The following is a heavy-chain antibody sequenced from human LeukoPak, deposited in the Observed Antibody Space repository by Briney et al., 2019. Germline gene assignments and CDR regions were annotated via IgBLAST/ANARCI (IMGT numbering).Heavy chain of an antibody. D-gene: IGHD2-8*01. J-gene: IGHJ4*02. V-gene: IGHV3-53*01. CDR2: IYSGGST. CDR1: GFTVSSNY. CDR3: TKGLWAGVSAARD. Sequence: PGGSLRLSCAASGFTVSSNYMSWVRQAPGKGLEWVSVIYSGGSTYYADSVKGRFTISRDNSKNTLYLQMNSLRVEDTAVYYCTKGLWAGVSAARDWGQGTLVTVSS.